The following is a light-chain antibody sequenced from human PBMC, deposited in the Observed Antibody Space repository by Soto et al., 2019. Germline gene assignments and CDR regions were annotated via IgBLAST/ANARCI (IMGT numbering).Light chain of an antibody. CDR3: QQYHIYST. Sequence: DIQMTQSPFTLSASVGDRVTITCRASQTINNWLAWFQQKPGKAPKLLISKASTLESGVPSRFSGSGSGTEFTLTISSLQPDDFATYYCQQYHIYSTFGQGTKVEIK. J-gene: IGKJ1*01. V-gene: IGKV1-5*03. CDR1: QTINNW. CDR2: KAS.